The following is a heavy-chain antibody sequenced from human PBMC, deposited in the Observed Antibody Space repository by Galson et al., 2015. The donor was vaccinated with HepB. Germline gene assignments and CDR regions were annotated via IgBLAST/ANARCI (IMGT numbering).Heavy chain of an antibody. J-gene: IGHJ4*02. D-gene: IGHD2-15*01. Sequence: SVKVSCKASGYTFTINGISWVRQTPRQGLEWLGWISAYGGNTKYAQKYQGRVTLTRDTSTSSVHMELRSLRIDDTAVYYCARDRLHSLDYWGPGSLVTVSS. CDR3: ARDRLHSLDY. V-gene: IGHV1-18*04. CDR2: ISAYGGNT. CDR1: GYTFTING.